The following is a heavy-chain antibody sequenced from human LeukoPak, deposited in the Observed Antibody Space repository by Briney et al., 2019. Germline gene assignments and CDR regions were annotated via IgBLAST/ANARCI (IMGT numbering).Heavy chain of an antibody. CDR3: AREGWGSMAEAFDI. J-gene: IGHJ3*02. CDR2: ISSSSIYI. V-gene: IGHV3-21*01. CDR1: GFTFNNNS. D-gene: IGHD7-27*01. Sequence: GGSLRLSCAASGFTFNNNSMNWVRQAPGKGLEWVSSISSSSIYIYYADSVKGRFTISRDDAKNLLYLQMNSLRAEDTAEYSCAREGWGSMAEAFDIWGQGTMVTVSS.